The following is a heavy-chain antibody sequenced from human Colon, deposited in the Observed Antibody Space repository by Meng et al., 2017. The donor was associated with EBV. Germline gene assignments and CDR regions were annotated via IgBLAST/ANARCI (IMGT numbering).Heavy chain of an antibody. CDR3: ARDTSTWGNKGLDH. CDR1: GDSVTNGGYS. D-gene: IGHD7-27*01. Sequence: QGQGQAAGPGLVKPSQTLSLTCTVSGDSVTNGGYSWSWIRQPPGKGLEWIGYIYHSGSTKYNPSLKSRVTISVDTSKNQFSLKLSSVTAADTAVYYCARDTSTWGNKGLDHWGQGILVTVSS. J-gene: IGHJ4*02. CDR2: IYHSGST. V-gene: IGHV4-30-2*01.